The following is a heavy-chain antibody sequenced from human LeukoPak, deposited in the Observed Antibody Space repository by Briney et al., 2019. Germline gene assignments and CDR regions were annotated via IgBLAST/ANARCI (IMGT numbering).Heavy chain of an antibody. CDR2: IYTSGST. D-gene: IGHD2-2*01. CDR3: AVGPAATNYFDY. J-gene: IGHJ4*02. CDR1: GGSISSYY. V-gene: IGHV4-4*07. Sequence: PSETLSLTCTVSGGSISSYYWSWIRQLAGKGLEWIGRIYTSGSTNYNPSLKSRVTMSVDTSKNQFSLKLSSVTAADTAVYYCAVGPAATNYFDYWGQGTLVTVSS.